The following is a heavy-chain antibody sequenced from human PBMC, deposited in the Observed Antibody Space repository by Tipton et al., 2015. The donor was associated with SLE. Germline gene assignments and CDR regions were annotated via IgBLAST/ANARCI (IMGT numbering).Heavy chain of an antibody. CDR3: SVGGGIGCSPRGSNCYYYYGIDV. D-gene: IGHD4-23*01. CDR1: GYTFTSYG. V-gene: IGHV1-18*01. Sequence: QLVQSGAEVKKPGASVKVSCKASGYTFTSYGISWVRQAPGQGLEWMGWISAYNGKTNYAQKLQGRVTMTTDPSTSTDYMELSSLRSAASAVYYCSVGGGIGCSPRGSNCYYYYGIDVWGQGTTGT. CDR2: ISAYNGKT. J-gene: IGHJ6*02.